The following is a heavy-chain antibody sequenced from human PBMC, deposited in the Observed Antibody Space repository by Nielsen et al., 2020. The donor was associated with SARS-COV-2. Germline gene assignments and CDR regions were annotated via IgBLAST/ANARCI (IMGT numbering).Heavy chain of an antibody. CDR3: ARDSIAVADDFSYFDY. CDR2: ISYDGSNK. D-gene: IGHD6-19*01. V-gene: IGHV3-30-3*01. CDR1: GFTFSSYA. J-gene: IGHJ4*02. Sequence: GGSLRLSCAASGFTFSSYAMHWVRQAPGKGLEWVAVISYDGSNKYYADSVKGRFTISRDNSKNTLYLQMNSLRAEDTAVYYCARDSIAVADDFSYFDYWGQGTLVTVSS.